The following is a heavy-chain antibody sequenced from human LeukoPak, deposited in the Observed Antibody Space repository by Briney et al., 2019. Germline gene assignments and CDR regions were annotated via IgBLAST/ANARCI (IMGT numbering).Heavy chain of an antibody. V-gene: IGHV3-33*01. J-gene: IGHJ4*02. CDR3: ARDFSSGYDSSGYWN. CDR2: IWYDGSNK. Sequence: GGSLILSCAASGFTFSSHGMHWVRQAPGKGLEWVAVIWYDGSNKYYADSVKGRFTISRDNSKNTLYLQMNSLRAEDTAVYYCARDFSSGYDSSGYWNWGQGTLVTVSS. D-gene: IGHD3-22*01. CDR1: GFTFSSHG.